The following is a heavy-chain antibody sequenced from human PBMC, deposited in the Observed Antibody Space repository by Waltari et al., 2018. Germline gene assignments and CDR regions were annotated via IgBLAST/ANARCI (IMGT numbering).Heavy chain of an antibody. CDR3: ARTGDDY. Sequence: EVQLVESGGGLVQPGGSLRLSCAAYGFTFTRYWMSWVRQAPGKGLEWVANKNQGGSDKNYVDSVKGRFTISRDNAKNSLYLQMNSLRAEDTAVYYCARTGDDYWGQGTLVTVSS. D-gene: IGHD1-1*01. J-gene: IGHJ4*02. V-gene: IGHV3-7*03. CDR2: KNQGGSDK. CDR1: GFTFTRYW.